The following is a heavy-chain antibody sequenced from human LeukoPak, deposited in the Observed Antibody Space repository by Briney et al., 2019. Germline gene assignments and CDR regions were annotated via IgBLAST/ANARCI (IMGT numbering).Heavy chain of an antibody. D-gene: IGHD3-22*01. J-gene: IGHJ4*02. CDR2: IKQDGSEK. CDR3: ARDKYYDRYFDS. CDR1: GFTFSSYW. Sequence: GGSLRLSCAASGFTFSSYWMSWVRQAPGKGLEWVANIKQDGSEKYYVDSVKGGFTIFRDNAKNSLSLQMNSLRAEDSGVYYCARDKYYDRYFDSWGQGTLVTVSS. V-gene: IGHV3-7*01.